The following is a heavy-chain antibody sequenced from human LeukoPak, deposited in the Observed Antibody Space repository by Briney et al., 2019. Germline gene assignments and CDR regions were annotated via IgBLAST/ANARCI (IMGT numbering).Heavy chain of an antibody. D-gene: IGHD5-12*01. CDR2: LYYSVST. J-gene: IGHJ4*02. CDR3: ARQAISGYDPPPFDS. Sequence: PSETLSLTCTVSGGSISSSTYYWGWIRQPPGKGLEWIGNLYYSVSTYYNPSLKSRVTISVDTSKNQFSLKLSSVAAADTAVYYCARQAISGYDPPPFDSWGQGTLVTVSS. V-gene: IGHV4-39*01. CDR1: GGSISSSTYY.